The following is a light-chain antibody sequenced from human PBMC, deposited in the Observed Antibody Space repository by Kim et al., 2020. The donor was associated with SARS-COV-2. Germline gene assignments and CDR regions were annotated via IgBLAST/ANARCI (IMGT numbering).Light chain of an antibody. V-gene: IGLV2-14*03. CDR1: SGDGGEYND. J-gene: IGLJ2*01. Sequence: QSITSSCTGTSGDGGEYNDVSWYQHHPGKAPKLMIYDVRKRPSGVSNRVSGSKSGNTASLTISGLQAEDEADYYCSSYTSSSAPVIFGGGTQLTVL. CDR2: DVR. CDR3: SSYTSSSAPVI.